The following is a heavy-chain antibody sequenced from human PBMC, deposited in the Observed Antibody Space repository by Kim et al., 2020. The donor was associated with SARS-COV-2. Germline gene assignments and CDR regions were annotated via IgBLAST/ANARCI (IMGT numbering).Heavy chain of an antibody. CDR1: GYSIIASHW. Sequence: SETLSLTCAVSGYSIIASHWWTWVRQPPGKGLEWIGEVYHDGRTNYNSTLKSRVTISIDKSSNHFSLRLTSVTAADTAGYYCSREGVGSPALDWGQGTLVTVSS. J-gene: IGHJ4*02. CDR3: SREGVGSPALD. CDR2: VYHDGRT. V-gene: IGHV4-4*02. D-gene: IGHD1-26*01.